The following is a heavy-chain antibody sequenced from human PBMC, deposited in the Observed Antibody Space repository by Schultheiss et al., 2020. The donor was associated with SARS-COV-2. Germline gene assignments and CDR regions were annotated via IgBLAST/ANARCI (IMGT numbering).Heavy chain of an antibody. V-gene: IGHV4-59*01. Sequence: SETLSLTCTVSGGSISSYYWSWIRQPPGKGLEWIGYIYYSGSTYYNPSLKSRVTISVDTSKNQFSLKLSSVTAADTAVYYCARDRVVPAAHDAFDIWGQGTMVTVSS. CDR3: ARDRVVPAAHDAFDI. CDR2: IYYSGST. D-gene: IGHD2-2*01. J-gene: IGHJ3*02. CDR1: GGSISSYY.